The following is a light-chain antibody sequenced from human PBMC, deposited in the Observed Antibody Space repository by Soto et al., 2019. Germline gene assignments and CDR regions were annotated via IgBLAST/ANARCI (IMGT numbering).Light chain of an antibody. CDR1: QSVAGW. CDR3: QQYGSSGT. J-gene: IGKJ1*01. Sequence: DIQMTQSPSTLSASVGDTATITCRASQSVAGWLAWYQQKPGKAPTLLIYDASALPRGVPSRFSGSGSGTEFTLTISRLEPEDFAVYYCQQYGSSGTFGQGTKVDIK. CDR2: DAS. V-gene: IGKV1-5*01.